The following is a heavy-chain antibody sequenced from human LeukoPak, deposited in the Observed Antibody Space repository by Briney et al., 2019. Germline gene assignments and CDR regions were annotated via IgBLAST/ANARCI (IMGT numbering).Heavy chain of an antibody. CDR3: ARSHGSGSSHYFDY. CDR1: GFTFSSYW. CDR2: IKQDGSEK. D-gene: IGHD3-10*01. V-gene: IGHV3-7*01. Sequence: GGSLRLSCAASGFTFSSYWMSWVRQAPGKGLEWVANIKQDGSEKYYVDSVKGRFTISRDNAKNSLYLQMNSLRAEDTAVYYCARSHGSGSSHYFDYWGQGTLVTVSS. J-gene: IGHJ4*02.